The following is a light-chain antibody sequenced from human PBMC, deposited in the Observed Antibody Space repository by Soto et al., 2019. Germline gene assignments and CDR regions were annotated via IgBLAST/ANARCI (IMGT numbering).Light chain of an antibody. V-gene: IGKV4-1*01. CDR3: QQYYTTPRT. CDR2: WAS. J-gene: IGKJ2*01. Sequence: DIVMTQSPDSLAVSLGETATINCKSSRSVLYNSNNKNYFAWFQQKPGQPPRLLLYWASTRESGVPDRFSGSGSGTDFTLTISSLQAEDVAVYYCQQYYTTPRTFDQGTKLEIK. CDR1: RSVLYNSNNKNY.